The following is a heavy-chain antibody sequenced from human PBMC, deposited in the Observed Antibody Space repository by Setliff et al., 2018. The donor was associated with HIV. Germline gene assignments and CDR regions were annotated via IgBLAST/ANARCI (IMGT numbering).Heavy chain of an antibody. CDR3: AKFFGGYGDYMGFDY. CDR2: ISGSGANT. CDR1: AFSFNNYY. D-gene: IGHD4-17*01. Sequence: PGGSLRLSCIASAFSFNNYYMTWVRQAPGKGLEWVSAISGSGANTYYADSVKGRFTISRDNSKNTLYLQMNSLRAEDTAVYYCAKFFGGYGDYMGFDYWGQGTLVTVSS. V-gene: IGHV3-23*01. J-gene: IGHJ4*02.